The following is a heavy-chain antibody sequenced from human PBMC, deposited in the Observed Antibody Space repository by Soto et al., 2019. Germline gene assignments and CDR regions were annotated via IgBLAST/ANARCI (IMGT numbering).Heavy chain of an antibody. CDR2: IYPGDSDT. V-gene: IGHV5-51*01. J-gene: IGHJ6*02. D-gene: IGHD2-15*01. CDR3: ARSAAFPSLYYYGMDV. Sequence: LGETLKISCKGSGYSFTSYWIGWVRQMPGKGLEWMGIIYPGDSDTRYSPSFQGQVTISADKSISTAYLQWSSLKASDTAMYYCARSAAFPSLYYYGMDVWGQGTTVTVSS. CDR1: GYSFTSYW.